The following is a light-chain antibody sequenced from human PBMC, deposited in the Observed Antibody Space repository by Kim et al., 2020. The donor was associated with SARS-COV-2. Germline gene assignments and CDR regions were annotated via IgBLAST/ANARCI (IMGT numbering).Light chain of an antibody. CDR3: QQYSSSPT. J-gene: IGKJ4*01. V-gene: IGKV3-20*01. CDR1: QSVSSSY. CDR2: GAS. Sequence: EIVLTPSPGTLSLSPGEKATLSCRASQSVSSSYLAWYQQKPGQAPRLLIYGASSRATGIPDRFSGSGSGTDFTLTISRLEPEDFAVYYCQQYSSSPTFGGGTKVEIK.